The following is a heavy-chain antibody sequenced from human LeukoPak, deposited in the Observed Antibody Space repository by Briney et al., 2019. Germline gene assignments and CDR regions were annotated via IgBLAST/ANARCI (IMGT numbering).Heavy chain of an antibody. J-gene: IGHJ4*02. CDR2: IYYSGNT. CDR1: GVSISSSNSY. D-gene: IGHD2-8*01. Sequence: SETLSLTCTVSGVSISSSNSYWGWIRQPPGKGLEWIGSIYYSGNTYYNASLKSQVSISIDTSKNQFSLRLTSVTAADTAVYYCARGRSNGWFYWGQGTLVTVSS. V-gene: IGHV4-39*01. CDR3: ARGRSNGWFY.